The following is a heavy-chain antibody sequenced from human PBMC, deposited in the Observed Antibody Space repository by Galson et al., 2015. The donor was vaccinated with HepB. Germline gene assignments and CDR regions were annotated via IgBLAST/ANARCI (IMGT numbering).Heavy chain of an antibody. J-gene: IGHJ3*02. Sequence: SGYAMHWVRQAPLKGLEWVAYISYDETTKHYADSVKGRFTISRDNSKDTLYLQLNSLRTEDTAVYYCATVAWVVTSGFDIWGQGTMVTVSS. CDR3: ATVAWVVTSGFDI. CDR1: SGYA. V-gene: IGHV3-30*02. D-gene: IGHD4-23*01. CDR2: ISYDETTK.